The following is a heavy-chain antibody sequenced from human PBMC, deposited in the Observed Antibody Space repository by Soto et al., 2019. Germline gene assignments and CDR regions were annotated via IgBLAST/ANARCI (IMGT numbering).Heavy chain of an antibody. CDR3: ARQKGRGYCLFDY. J-gene: IGHJ4*02. V-gene: IGHV4-59*08. Sequence: QVQLQESGPGLVKPSETLSLTCTVSGGSISSYYWSWIRQPPGKGLEWIGYIYYSGSTNYNPSLKSIVTISVAPSKNQYALKRSSVTAADTAVYYCARQKGRGYCLFDYWGQGTLVTVSS. CDR1: GGSISSYY. CDR2: IYYSGST. D-gene: IGHD5-12*01.